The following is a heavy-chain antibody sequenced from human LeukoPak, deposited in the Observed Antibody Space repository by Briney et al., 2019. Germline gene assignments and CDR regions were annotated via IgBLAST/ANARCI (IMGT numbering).Heavy chain of an antibody. CDR2: ISSSSSYI. CDR3: ANICTGGVCRDY. V-gene: IGHV3-21*01. D-gene: IGHD2-8*02. Sequence: GGSLRLSCAASGFTFSSYSMNWVRQAPGKGLEWVSSISSSSSYIYYADSVKGRFTISRDNAKNSLYLQMNGLRAEDTAVYYCANICTGGVCRDYWGQGTLVTVSS. CDR1: GFTFSSYS. J-gene: IGHJ4*02.